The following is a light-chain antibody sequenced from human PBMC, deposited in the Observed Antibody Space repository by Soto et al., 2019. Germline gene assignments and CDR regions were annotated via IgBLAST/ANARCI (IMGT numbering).Light chain of an antibody. CDR1: QSVGSN. CDR2: ATS. CDR3: QQYNNWPLT. Sequence: ERVMTQSPVTLSVSPGERATLSCRASQSVGSNLAWYQQKPGQAPRLLIYATSARATAVPARFSGSGSETEFTLTISSLLSEDFAIYYCQQYNNWPLTFGGGTKVDIK. V-gene: IGKV3-15*01. J-gene: IGKJ4*01.